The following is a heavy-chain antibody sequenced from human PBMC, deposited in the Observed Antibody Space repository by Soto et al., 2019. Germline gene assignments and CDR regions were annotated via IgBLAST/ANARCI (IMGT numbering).Heavy chain of an antibody. D-gene: IGHD7-27*01. CDR3: ARHDLGYYGMDA. CDR1: GGPISSSSYY. J-gene: IGHJ6*02. V-gene: IGHV4-39*01. CDR2: IYYSGGT. Sequence: PSGTLAPTFTVSGGPISSSSYYWGWIRQPPGKGLEGIGRIYYSGGTHHNPSPKSRVTISVDTSNNKFSLKPSSVTAADTAVYYWARHDLGYYGMDAWGPGATVTVSS.